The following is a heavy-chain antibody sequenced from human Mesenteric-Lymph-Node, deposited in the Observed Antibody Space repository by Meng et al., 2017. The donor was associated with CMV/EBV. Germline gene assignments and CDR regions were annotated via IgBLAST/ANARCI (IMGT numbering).Heavy chain of an antibody. CDR2: IYYTGST. V-gene: IGHV4-59*01. Sequence: GSLRLSCAVSGGSIRSYYWNWIRQPPGKRLEWIGYIYYTGSTNYSPSLKSRVTISVDTSKNQFSLRLTSVTAADTAVYFCARGGTNPYDAFDIWGQGTMVTVSS. CDR3: ARGGTNPYDAFDI. D-gene: IGHD1-26*01. CDR1: GGSIRSYY. J-gene: IGHJ3*02.